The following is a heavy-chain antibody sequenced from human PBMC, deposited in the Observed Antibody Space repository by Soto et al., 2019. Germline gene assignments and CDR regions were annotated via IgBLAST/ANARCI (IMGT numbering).Heavy chain of an antibody. CDR1: GFTFSSYS. Sequence: GGSLRLSCAASGFTFSSYSMNWVRQAPGKGLEWVSYISSSSSTIYYADSVKGRFTISRDNAKNSLYLQMNRLRDEDTAVYYCARDAAAAGSFYYYYYGMDVWGQGTTVTVSS. V-gene: IGHV3-48*02. D-gene: IGHD6-13*01. CDR2: ISSSSSTI. CDR3: ARDAAAAGSFYYYYYGMDV. J-gene: IGHJ6*02.